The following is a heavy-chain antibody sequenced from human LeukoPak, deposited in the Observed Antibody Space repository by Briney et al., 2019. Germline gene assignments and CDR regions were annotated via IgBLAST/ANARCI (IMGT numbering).Heavy chain of an antibody. Sequence: PSETLSLTCTVSGYSISSGYYWGWIRQPPGKGLEWIGSIYHSGSTYYNPSLKSRVTISVDTSKNQFSLKLSSVTAADTAVYYCARQWVSGSYDAPPFDYWGQGTLVTVSS. J-gene: IGHJ4*02. CDR1: GYSISSGYY. V-gene: IGHV4-38-2*02. CDR2: IYHSGST. CDR3: ARQWVSGSYDAPPFDY. D-gene: IGHD1-26*01.